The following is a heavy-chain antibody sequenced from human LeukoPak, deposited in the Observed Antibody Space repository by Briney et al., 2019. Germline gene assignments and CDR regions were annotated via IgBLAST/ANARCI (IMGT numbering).Heavy chain of an antibody. CDR3: AVFPYYYGSGSYYNPLLV. CDR1: GYTFTSYD. Sequence: GASVKVSCKASGYTFTSYDINWVRQATGQGLEWMGWMNPNSGNTGYAQKFQGRVTITRNTSISTAYMELSSLRSDDTAVYYCAVFPYYYGSGSYYNPLLVWGQGTLVTVSS. D-gene: IGHD3-10*01. CDR2: MNPNSGNT. J-gene: IGHJ4*02. V-gene: IGHV1-8*03.